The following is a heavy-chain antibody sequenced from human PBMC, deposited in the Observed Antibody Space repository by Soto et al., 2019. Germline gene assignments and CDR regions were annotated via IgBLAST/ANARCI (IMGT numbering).Heavy chain of an antibody. D-gene: IGHD6-13*01. Sequence: GESLKISCKGSGYSFTSYWIGWVRQMPGKGLEWMGIIYPGDSDTRYSPSFQGQVTISADKSISTAYLQWSSLKASGTAMYYCARHTTPLRIAADYWGQGTLVTVSS. CDR3: ARHTTPLRIAADY. CDR2: IYPGDSDT. V-gene: IGHV5-51*01. J-gene: IGHJ4*02. CDR1: GYSFTSYW.